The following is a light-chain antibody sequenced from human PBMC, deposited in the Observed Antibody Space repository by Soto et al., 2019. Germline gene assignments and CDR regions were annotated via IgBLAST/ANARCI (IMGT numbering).Light chain of an antibody. CDR2: DAS. Sequence: DIQMTQSPSSLSTSVGDRVTITCRASQSISTYLNWYQQKPGKAPKLLIYDASSLQSGVPSRFSGSGSGTDFTLTISNLQPEDFATYYCQQSYNTPRTFGQGTKVEIK. CDR1: QSISTY. V-gene: IGKV1-39*01. J-gene: IGKJ1*01. CDR3: QQSYNTPRT.